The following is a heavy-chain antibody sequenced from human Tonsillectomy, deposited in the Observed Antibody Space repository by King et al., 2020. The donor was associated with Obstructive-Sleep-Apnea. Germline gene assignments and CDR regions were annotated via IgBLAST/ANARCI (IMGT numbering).Heavy chain of an antibody. Sequence: QLQESGPGLVKPSETLSLTCTVSGGSISSYYWSWIRQPPGKGLEWIGYIYYSGSTNYNPSLKSRVTISVATSKNKFSLKLSSVTAADTAVYYCAGIAEDYYGSGSYYQRHYWGQGTLVTVSS. V-gene: IGHV4-59*08. CDR1: GGSISSYY. J-gene: IGHJ4*02. CDR3: AGIAEDYYGSGSYYQRHY. D-gene: IGHD3-10*01. CDR2: IYYSGST.